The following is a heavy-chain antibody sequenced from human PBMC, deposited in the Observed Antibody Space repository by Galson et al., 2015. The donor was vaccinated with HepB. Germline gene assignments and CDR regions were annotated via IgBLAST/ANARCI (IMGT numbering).Heavy chain of an antibody. CDR1: GGSISGDY. V-gene: IGHV4-59*01. Sequence: ETLSLTCTVSGGSISGDYWSWIRQPPGKGLEYIGFIYYSGNADYNPSLKSRVTISVDTSKNQISLKMSSVTAADTAVYYCARLRVDSSGYYPFDYWGQGTLVTVSS. CDR3: ARLRVDSSGYYPFDY. D-gene: IGHD3-22*01. J-gene: IGHJ4*02. CDR2: IYYSGNA.